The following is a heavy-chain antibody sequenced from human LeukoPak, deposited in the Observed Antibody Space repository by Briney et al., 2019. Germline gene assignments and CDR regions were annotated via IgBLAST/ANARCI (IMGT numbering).Heavy chain of an antibody. CDR3: ARGWNWFDP. CDR1: GYAFTSYD. Sequence: ASVTVSCKASGYAFTSYDINWVRQAPGQGLGWMGWMNPNSGNTGYAQKFQGRVTMTRNTSISTAYMELSSLRSEDTAVYYCARGWNWFDPWGQGTLVTVSS. V-gene: IGHV1-8*01. CDR2: MNPNSGNT. J-gene: IGHJ5*02.